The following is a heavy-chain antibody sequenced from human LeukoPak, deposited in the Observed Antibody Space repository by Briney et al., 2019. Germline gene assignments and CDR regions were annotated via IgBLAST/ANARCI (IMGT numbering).Heavy chain of an antibody. J-gene: IGHJ5*02. CDR2: IYYSGSP. CDR1: GGSISSYY. Sequence: PWETLSLTCTVSGGSISSYYWSWTRQPPGKGLEWLGYIYYSGSPNYNPSLKSRVTISVHTPKNQFSLKQSSVTAADTAVYYCARRGGAARRFNWFDPWGQGTLVTVSS. CDR3: ARRGGAARRFNWFDP. V-gene: IGHV4-59*08. D-gene: IGHD6-6*01.